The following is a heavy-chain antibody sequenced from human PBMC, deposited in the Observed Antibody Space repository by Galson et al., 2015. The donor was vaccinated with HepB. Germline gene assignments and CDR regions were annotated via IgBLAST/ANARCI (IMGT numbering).Heavy chain of an antibody. CDR2: IKQDGSEK. J-gene: IGHJ6*02. Sequence: SLRLSCAASGFTFSSYWMSWVRQAPGKGLEWVANIKQDGSEKYYVDSVKGRFTISRDNAKNSLYLQMNSLRAEDTAVYYCARDYYGSFSYYYYGMDVWGQGTTVTVSS. CDR3: ARDYYGSFSYYYYGMDV. V-gene: IGHV3-7*01. CDR1: GFTFSSYW. D-gene: IGHD3-10*01.